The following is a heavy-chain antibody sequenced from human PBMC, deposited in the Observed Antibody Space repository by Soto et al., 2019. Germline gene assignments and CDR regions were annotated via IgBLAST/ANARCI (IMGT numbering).Heavy chain of an antibody. V-gene: IGHV1-2*04. Sequence: ASVKVSCKASGYTFNAFYVHWVRQAPGHGLEWMGWMNPNNGDTYYAKKFEGWVSMTRDTSVSTAYMELRGLRSDDTAVYFCARSGYPVLISYGMDVWGEGTRVTVAS. J-gene: IGHJ6*04. CDR2: MNPNNGDT. CDR3: ARSGYPVLISYGMDV. D-gene: IGHD3-3*01. CDR1: GYTFNAFY.